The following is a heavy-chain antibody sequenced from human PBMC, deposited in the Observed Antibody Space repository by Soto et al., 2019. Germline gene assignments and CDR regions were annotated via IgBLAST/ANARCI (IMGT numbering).Heavy chain of an antibody. CDR1: GGSISSSSYY. CDR2: IYYSGST. D-gene: IGHD3-22*01. J-gene: IGHJ4*02. Sequence: LTCTVSGGSISSSSYYWGWIRQPPGKGLEWIGSIYYSGSTYYNPSLKSRVTIFVDTSKNQFSLKLSSVTAADTAVYYCASIESSGYYLFWNWGQGTLVTVSS. V-gene: IGHV4-39*01. CDR3: ASIESSGYYLFWN.